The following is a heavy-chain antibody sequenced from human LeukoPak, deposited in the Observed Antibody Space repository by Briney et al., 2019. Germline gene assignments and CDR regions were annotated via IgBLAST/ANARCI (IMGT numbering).Heavy chain of an antibody. D-gene: IGHD3-22*01. V-gene: IGHV1-2*02. Sequence: ASVKVSCKASGYTFNAYYIHWVRQVPGQGLEWMGWTNPNTGGTNYAQNFRARVTMTRDTSISADYMEVSSLRSDDTAVYFCARDRGRGYDYNSGDFDYWGQGTLVTVSS. CDR1: GYTFNAYY. J-gene: IGHJ4*02. CDR3: ARDRGRGYDYNSGDFDY. CDR2: TNPNTGGT.